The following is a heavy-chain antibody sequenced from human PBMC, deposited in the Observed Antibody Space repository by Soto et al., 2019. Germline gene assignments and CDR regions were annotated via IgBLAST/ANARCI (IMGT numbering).Heavy chain of an antibody. CDR1: GFTFSSYG. CDR2: ISYDGSNK. V-gene: IGHV3-30*18. Sequence: QVQLVESWGGVVQPGRSLRLSCAASGFTFSSYGMHWVRQAPGKGLEWVAVISYDGSNKYYADSVKGRFTISRDNSNNTLYLQMNSLRAEDTAVYYCAKDSYFDYWGQGTLVTVSS. J-gene: IGHJ4*02. CDR3: AKDSYFDY.